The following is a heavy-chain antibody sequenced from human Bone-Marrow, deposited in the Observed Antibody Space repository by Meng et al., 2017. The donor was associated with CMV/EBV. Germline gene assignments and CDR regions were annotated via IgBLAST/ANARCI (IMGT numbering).Heavy chain of an antibody. CDR1: GGTFSSYT. Sequence: SVKVSCKASGGTFSSYTISWVRQAPGQGLEWMGRIIPILGIANYAQKFQGRVTITTDESTSTAYMELSSLRSEDTAVYYCARLGRFAMAHDDAFDIWGQGTMVTVSS. J-gene: IGHJ3*02. CDR3: ARLGRFAMAHDDAFDI. V-gene: IGHV1-69*02. D-gene: IGHD5-18*01. CDR2: IIPILGIA.